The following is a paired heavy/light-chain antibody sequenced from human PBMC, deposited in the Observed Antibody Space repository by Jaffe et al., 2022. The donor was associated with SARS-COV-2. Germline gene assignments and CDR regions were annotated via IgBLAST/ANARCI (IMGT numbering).Light chain of an antibody. CDR1: SSDVGSYDY. Sequence: QSALTQPRSVSGSPGQSVTISCTGTSSDVGSYDYVSWYQQHPGKAPNPMIYDVTKRPSGVPDRFSGSKSGNTASLTISGLQAEDEADYYCCSFAGTYTWVFGTGTKVTVL. CDR2: DVT. V-gene: IGLV2-11*01. CDR3: CSFAGTYTWV. J-gene: IGLJ1*01.
Heavy chain of an antibody. J-gene: IGHJ4*02. V-gene: IGHV3-48*01. CDR2: ISSSSATI. D-gene: IGHD3-10*01. Sequence: EVQLVESGGGLVQPGGSLRLSCAASGFTLSTYSMIWVRQAPGKGLDWLSYISSSSATIFYADSVKGRFTVSRDNAKNSLFLQLNSLRADDTGVYYCATYVGRGRPGDFWGQGTLVTVSS. CDR1: GFTLSTYS. CDR3: ATYVGRGRPGDF.